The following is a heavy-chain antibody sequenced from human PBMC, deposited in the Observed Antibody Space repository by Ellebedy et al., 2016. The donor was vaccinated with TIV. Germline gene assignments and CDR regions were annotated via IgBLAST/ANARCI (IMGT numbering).Heavy chain of an antibody. CDR3: TRELGGWSSRPFDY. CDR1: GGSISSGNYY. V-gene: IGHV4-30-4*01. Sequence: MPSETLSLTCTVSGGSISSGNYYWSWIRQPPGKGLEWIGYIYNSGSTWYNPSNPSLKSRVTISADTSKNQFSLKLSSVTAADTAVYYCTRELGGWSSRPFDYWGQGTLVTVSS. J-gene: IGHJ4*02. CDR2: IYNSGST. D-gene: IGHD6-19*01.